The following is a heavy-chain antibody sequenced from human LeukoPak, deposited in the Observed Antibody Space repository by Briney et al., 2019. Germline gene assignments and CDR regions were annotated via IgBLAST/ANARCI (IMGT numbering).Heavy chain of an antibody. CDR2: IYYSGST. J-gene: IGHJ4*02. Sequence: SETLSLTCTVSGGSISSYYWSWIRQPPGKGLEWIGYIYYSGSTNYNPSLKSRVTISVDTSKNQFSLKLSSVTAADTAVYYCARDHVVAGSDYWGQGTLVTVSS. CDR1: GGSISSYY. V-gene: IGHV4-59*01. D-gene: IGHD6-19*01. CDR3: ARDHVVAGSDY.